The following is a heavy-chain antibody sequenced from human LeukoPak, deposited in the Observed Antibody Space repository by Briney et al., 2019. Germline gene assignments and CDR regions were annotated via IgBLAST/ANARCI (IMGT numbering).Heavy chain of an antibody. CDR2: ISGSGGST. V-gene: IGHV3-23*01. CDR3: AKASGSYGGH. CDR1: GFTFSSYS. J-gene: IGHJ4*02. Sequence: PGGSLRLSCAASGFTFSSYSMNWVRQAPGKGLEWVSAISGSGGSTYYADSVKGRFTISRDNSKNTLYLQMNSLRAEDTAVYYCAKASGSYGGHWGQGTLVTVSS. D-gene: IGHD1-26*01.